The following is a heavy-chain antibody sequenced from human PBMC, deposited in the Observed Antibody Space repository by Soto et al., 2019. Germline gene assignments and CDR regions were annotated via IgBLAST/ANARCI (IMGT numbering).Heavy chain of an antibody. D-gene: IGHD6-19*01. CDR2: MYHSGST. V-gene: IGHV4-30-2*03. Sequence: SETLSLTCAVSGGSISSGGYSWSWIRQPPGKGLEWIGYMYHSGSTYYNPSLKSRVTISVDTSKNQFSLKLSSVTAADTAVYYCARHDGFSSGWIFDYWGHGTLVTVSS. J-gene: IGHJ4*01. CDR3: ARHDGFSSGWIFDY. CDR1: GGSISSGGYS.